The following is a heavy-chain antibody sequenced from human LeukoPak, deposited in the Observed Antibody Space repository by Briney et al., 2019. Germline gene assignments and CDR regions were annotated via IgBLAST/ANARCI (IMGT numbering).Heavy chain of an antibody. CDR1: GFIFRSHT. CDR3: AKGSPRMAFDI. Sequence: GGSLRLSCAASGFIFRSHTMNWVRQAPGKGLEWVSAISGSGGNTFYADSVKGRFTISRDNSKNTLYLQMNSLRAEDTAVYYCAKGSPRMAFDIWGQGTMVTVSS. J-gene: IGHJ3*02. CDR2: ISGSGGNT. V-gene: IGHV3-23*01. D-gene: IGHD2-8*01.